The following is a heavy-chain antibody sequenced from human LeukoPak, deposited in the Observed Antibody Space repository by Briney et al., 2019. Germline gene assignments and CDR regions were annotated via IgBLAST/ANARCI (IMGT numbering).Heavy chain of an antibody. CDR1: GFTFSTYA. CDR2: IVGNGGGI. D-gene: IGHD5-24*01. V-gene: IGHV3-23*01. J-gene: IGHJ4*02. CDR3: AKDRIPDGKYSIDF. Sequence: GGSLRLSCAASGFTFSTYAMNWVRQAPGKGLEWVSVIVGNGGGIHYADSVKGRFTISRENYKSTLYLQMNSLRAEDTAVYYCAKDRIPDGKYSIDFWGQGTLVTVSS.